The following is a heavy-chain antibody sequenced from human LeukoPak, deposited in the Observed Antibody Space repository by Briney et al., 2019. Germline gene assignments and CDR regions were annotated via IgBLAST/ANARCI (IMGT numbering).Heavy chain of an antibody. CDR2: ISDIGSI. V-gene: IGHV4-59*08. D-gene: IGHD2/OR15-2a*01. J-gene: IGHJ4*02. CDR1: GGSISSYY. Sequence: SETLSLTCTVSGGSISSYYWSWIRQPPGKGLEWIAYISDIGSINYNPSLKSRVTISLDTSKNQFSLKLSSMTAADTAVYYCAGHHPRNTVDFWGQGTLVTVSS. CDR3: AGHHPRNTVDF.